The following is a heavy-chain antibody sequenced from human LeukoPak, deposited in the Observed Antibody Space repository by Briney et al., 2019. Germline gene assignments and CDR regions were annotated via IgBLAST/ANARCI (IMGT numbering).Heavy chain of an antibody. J-gene: IGHJ5*01. CDR2: VYPGDSHT. V-gene: IGHV5-51*01. Sequence: GEALKISPRAGGSTSTNYWFAWVRQKLAKGLSWVVIVYPGDSHTRYSPFFQGQVTITADKSIGTAYLQWSSLKASDTAIYYCARLYTTLTRSIWGRFDSWGQGTLVSASS. D-gene: IGHD3-16*01. CDR3: ARLYTTLTRSIWGRFDS. CDR1: GSTSTNYW.